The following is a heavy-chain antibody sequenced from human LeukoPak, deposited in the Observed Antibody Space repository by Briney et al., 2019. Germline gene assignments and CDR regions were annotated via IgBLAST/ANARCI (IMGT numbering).Heavy chain of an antibody. CDR2: IYTSGST. CDR1: GGSISSYY. J-gene: IGHJ4*02. Sequence: SETLSLTCTVSGGSISSYYWSWIRQPAGKGLEWIGRIYTSGSTNYNPSLKSRVTMSVDTSKNQFSLKLSSVTAADTAVYYCARMKDIVAATFFDYWGQGTLVTVSS. D-gene: IGHD5-12*01. V-gene: IGHV4-4*07. CDR3: ARMKDIVAATFFDY.